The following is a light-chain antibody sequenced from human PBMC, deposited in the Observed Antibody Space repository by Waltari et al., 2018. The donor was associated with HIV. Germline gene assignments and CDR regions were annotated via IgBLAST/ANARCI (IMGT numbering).Light chain of an antibody. CDR2: EVI. J-gene: IGLJ3*02. Sequence: QSALTQPASVSGSPGQSITIPCTATSSDVGSPNLVSWYQHHPGRAPKLIIYEVIKRPSGVSHRFSGSKSGNTASLTISGLQAEDEADYYCCSFADTNTWVFGGGTKLTVL. CDR1: SSDVGSPNL. CDR3: CSFADTNTWV. V-gene: IGLV2-23*02.